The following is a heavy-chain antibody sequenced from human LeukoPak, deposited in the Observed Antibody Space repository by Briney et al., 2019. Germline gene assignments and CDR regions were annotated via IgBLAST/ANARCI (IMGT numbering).Heavy chain of an antibody. V-gene: IGHV1-58*01. Sequence: ATSVKVSCKASGFTFTSSAVQWVRQARGQRLEWIGWIVVGSGNTNYAQKFQERVTITRDMSTSTAYMELSSLRSEDTAVYYCAAGITPNDAFDIWGQGTVVTVSS. CDR1: GFTFTSSA. J-gene: IGHJ3*02. CDR2: IVVGSGNT. CDR3: AAGITPNDAFDI. D-gene: IGHD3-10*01.